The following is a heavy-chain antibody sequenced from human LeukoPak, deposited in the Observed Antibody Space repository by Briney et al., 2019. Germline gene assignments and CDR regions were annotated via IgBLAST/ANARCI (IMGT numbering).Heavy chain of an antibody. J-gene: IGHJ4*02. CDR2: IYYSGST. V-gene: IGHV4-59*08. CDR1: GGSISSYY. CDR3: ARHSHIVVVTAISSNFDY. D-gene: IGHD2-21*02. Sequence: PSETLSLTCTVSGGSISSYYWSWIRQPPGKGLEWIGYIYYSGSTNYNPSLKSRVTISVDTSKNQFSLKLSSVTAADTAVYYCARHSHIVVVTAISSNFDYWGQGTLVTVSS.